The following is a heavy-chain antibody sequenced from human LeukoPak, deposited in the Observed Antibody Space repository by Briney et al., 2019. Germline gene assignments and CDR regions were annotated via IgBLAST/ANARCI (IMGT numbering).Heavy chain of an antibody. V-gene: IGHV1-18*01. CDR1: GYTFTSYG. Sequence: GASVKVSCKASGYTFTSYGISWVRQAPGQGLEWMAWISAYNGNTNYAQRLQGRVTMTTDTSTGTAYMELRSLRSDDTAVYYCARDLQLRSGGPWCSDYWGQGTLVTVSS. CDR2: ISAYNGNT. D-gene: IGHD2-15*01. J-gene: IGHJ4*02. CDR3: ARDLQLRSGGPWCSDY.